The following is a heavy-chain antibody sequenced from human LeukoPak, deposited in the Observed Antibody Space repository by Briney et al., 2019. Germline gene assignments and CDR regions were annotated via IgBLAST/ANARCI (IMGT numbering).Heavy chain of an antibody. Sequence: GGSLRLSCAASGFSFSTYGMTWVRQAPGKGLEWVSSISYSGGSTYYADSVKGRFTVSRDNSKNTLYLQMNSLRAEDTALYYCAKDRAYSSSWYGCSTPWGQGTLVTVSS. V-gene: IGHV3-23*01. D-gene: IGHD6-13*01. CDR3: AKDRAYSSSWYGCSTP. CDR2: ISYSGGST. CDR1: GFSFSTYG. J-gene: IGHJ5*02.